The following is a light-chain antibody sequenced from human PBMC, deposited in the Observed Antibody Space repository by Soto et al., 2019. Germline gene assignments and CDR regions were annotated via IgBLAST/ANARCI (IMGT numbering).Light chain of an antibody. Sequence: QSVLTQPPSASGTPGQRLSISCSGSNSNIGKNTVNWYQQLPRTAPKLLIYSNNQRPSGVPDRFSGSKSGTSASLAISGLQSEDEADYYCAAWDDSLNGHVIFGGGTKFTVL. V-gene: IGLV1-44*01. CDR2: SNN. CDR1: NSNIGKNT. J-gene: IGLJ2*01. CDR3: AAWDDSLNGHVI.